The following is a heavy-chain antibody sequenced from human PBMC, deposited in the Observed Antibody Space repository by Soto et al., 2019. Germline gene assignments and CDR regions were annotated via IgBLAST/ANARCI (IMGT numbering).Heavy chain of an antibody. D-gene: IGHD3-16*01. V-gene: IGHV3-13*01. Sequence: PGGSLRLSCAASGFTFSSYDMHWVRQATGKGLEWVSAIGTAGDTYYPGSVKGRFTISRENAKNSLYLQMNSLRAGDTAVYYCARRGKTSGYYGMDVWGQGTTVTVSS. CDR3: ARRGKTSGYYGMDV. CDR1: GFTFSSYD. CDR2: IGTAGDT. J-gene: IGHJ6*02.